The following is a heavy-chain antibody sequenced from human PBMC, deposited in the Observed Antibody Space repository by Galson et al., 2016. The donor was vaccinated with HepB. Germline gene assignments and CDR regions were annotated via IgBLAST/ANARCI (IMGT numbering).Heavy chain of an antibody. CDR1: GFSLSDYG. J-gene: IGHJ6*02. CDR3: ARDHPASFGGPDGFHFYGMDV. Sequence: SLRLSCAASGFSLSDYGMSWIRQAPGKGLEWVSYISESDDITKYADSVKGRFTISRDNAKNSLYLHMDSLRVGDTAAYYCARDHPASFGGPDGFHFYGMDVWGQGTTVTVSS. V-gene: IGHV3-11*01. D-gene: IGHD2-15*01. CDR2: ISESDDIT.